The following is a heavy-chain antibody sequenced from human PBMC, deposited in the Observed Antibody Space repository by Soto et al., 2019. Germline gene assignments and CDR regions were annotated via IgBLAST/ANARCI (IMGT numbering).Heavy chain of an antibody. CDR3: TTDSVSGPRVVVRRDY. Sequence: EVQLVESGGGLVKPGGSLRLSCAASGFTFSNAWMNWVRQAPGKGLEWVGRIKSKTDGGTTDYAAPVKGRFTISRDDTKNTLYRQKSSRKTGGTAVYYFTTDSVSGPRVVVRRDYWGQGTLVTVSS. CDR1: GFTFSNAW. CDR2: IKSKTDGGTT. V-gene: IGHV3-15*07. D-gene: IGHD3-22*01. J-gene: IGHJ4*02.